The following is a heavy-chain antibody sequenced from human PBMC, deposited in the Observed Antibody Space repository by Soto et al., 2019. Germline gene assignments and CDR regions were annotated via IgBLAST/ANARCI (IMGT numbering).Heavy chain of an antibody. CDR1: GYTFTSYG. CDR3: ARDLPPIYDFGSVYYPAAPPPHYSGRNV. D-gene: IGHD3-3*01. J-gene: IGHJ6*02. V-gene: IGHV1-18*01. CDR2: ISAYNGNT. Sequence: ASVKVSCKASGYTFTSYGISWVRQAPGQGLEWMGWISAYNGNTNYAQKLQGRVTMTTDTSTSTAYMELRSLRSDDTAVYYCARDLPPIYDFGSVYYPAAPPPHYSGRNVGAKGTTFPVPS.